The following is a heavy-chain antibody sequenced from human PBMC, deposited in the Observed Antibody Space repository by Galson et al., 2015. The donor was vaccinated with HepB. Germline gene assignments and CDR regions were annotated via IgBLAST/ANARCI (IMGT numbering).Heavy chain of an antibody. CDR2: INQSGST. CDR3: ARGLLAARSALNY. J-gene: IGHJ4*02. Sequence: SETLSLTCAVYGGFFSGYYWTWIRQPPGKGLEWIGEINQSGSTNYNPSPKSRVTITVDTSKKQFSLKLSSVTAADTALYYCARGLLAARSALNYWGQGTLVTVSS. D-gene: IGHD6-6*01. CDR1: GGFFSGYY. V-gene: IGHV4-34*01.